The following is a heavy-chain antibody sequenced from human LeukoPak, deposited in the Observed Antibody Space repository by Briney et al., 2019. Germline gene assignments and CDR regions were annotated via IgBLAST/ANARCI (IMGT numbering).Heavy chain of an antibody. J-gene: IGHJ4*02. CDR1: GFTFSSYG. D-gene: IGHD6-13*01. CDR2: IWYDGSNK. CDR3: ARYPRSPIAAPAD. V-gene: IGHV3-33*01. Sequence: PGGSLRLSCAASGFTFSSYGMHWVRQAPGKGLEWVAVIWYDGSNKYYADSVKGRFTISRDNSKNTLYLQMNSLRAEDTAVYYCARYPRSPIAAPADWGQGTLVTVSS.